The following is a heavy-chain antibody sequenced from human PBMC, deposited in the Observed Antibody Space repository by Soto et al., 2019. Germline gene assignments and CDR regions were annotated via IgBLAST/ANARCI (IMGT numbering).Heavy chain of an antibody. J-gene: IGHJ6*02. CDR2: IKSKTDGGTT. CDR3: TTPSYYYGSGSYDYYYRMDV. V-gene: IGHV3-15*01. Sequence: EVQLVESGGGLVKPGGSLRLSCAASGFTFSNAWMSWVRQAPGKGLEWVGRIKSKTDGGTTDYAAPVKGRFTISRDDSKNTLYLQTNSLKTEDTAVYYCTTPSYYYGSGSYDYYYRMDVWGQGTTVTVSS. D-gene: IGHD3-10*01. CDR1: GFTFSNAW.